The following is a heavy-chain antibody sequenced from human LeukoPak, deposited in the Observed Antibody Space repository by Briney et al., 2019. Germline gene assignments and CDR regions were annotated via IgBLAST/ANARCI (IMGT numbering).Heavy chain of an antibody. CDR2: ISWNSGSI. CDR3: ARGGELLRPADY. Sequence: GGSLRLSCAASGFTFDDYAMHWVRQAPGKGLEWVSGISWNSGSIGYADSVKGRFTISRDNAKNSLYLQMNNLRAEDTAVYYCARGGELLRPADYWGQGTLVTVSS. J-gene: IGHJ4*02. D-gene: IGHD1-26*01. CDR1: GFTFDDYA. V-gene: IGHV3-9*01.